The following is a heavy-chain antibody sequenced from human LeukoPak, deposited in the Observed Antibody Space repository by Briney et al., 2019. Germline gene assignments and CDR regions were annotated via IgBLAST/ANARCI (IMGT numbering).Heavy chain of an antibody. J-gene: IGHJ6*02. CDR2: ISSSGSTI. V-gene: IGHV3-11*01. CDR3: ARGSAPGYYDFWNGYDDYYGMDV. Sequence: PGGSLRLSCAASGFTFSDYYMSWIRQAPGKGLEWVSYISSSGSTIYYADSVKGRFTISRDNAKNSLYLQMNSLRAEDTAVYYCARGSAPGYYDFWNGYDDYYGMDVWGQGTTVTVSS. CDR1: GFTFSDYY. D-gene: IGHD3-3*01.